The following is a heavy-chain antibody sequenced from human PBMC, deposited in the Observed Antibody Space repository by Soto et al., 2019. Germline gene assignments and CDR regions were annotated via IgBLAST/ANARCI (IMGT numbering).Heavy chain of an antibody. J-gene: IGHJ5*02. CDR2: ISSTSTI. V-gene: IGHV3-48*01. CDR1: GFTFSTYS. D-gene: IGHD6-13*01. Sequence: GGSLRLSCAASGFTFSTYSMNWVRQAPGKGLEWVSFISSTSTIYYADSVKGRFTISRDNANNPLYLQMNSLRAEDTAVYYCASSVAAGVLSWFDPWGQGTLVTVSS. CDR3: ASSVAAGVLSWFDP.